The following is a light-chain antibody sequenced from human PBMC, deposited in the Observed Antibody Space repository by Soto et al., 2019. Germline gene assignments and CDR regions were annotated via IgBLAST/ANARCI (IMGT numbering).Light chain of an antibody. J-gene: IGLJ3*02. CDR1: SSDVGGYNY. Sequence: QSVLTQPASVSGSPGQSITISCTGTSSDVGGYNYVSWYHQHPGKAPKLMIYDVSNRPSGVSNRFSGSKSGNTASLTISGLQAEDEADYYCSSYTSSSTAFGGGTKLTVL. V-gene: IGLV2-14*01. CDR3: SSYTSSSTA. CDR2: DVS.